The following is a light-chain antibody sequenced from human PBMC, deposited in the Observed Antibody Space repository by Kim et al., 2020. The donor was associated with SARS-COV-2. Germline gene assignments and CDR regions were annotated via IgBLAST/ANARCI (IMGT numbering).Light chain of an antibody. CDR2: KTS. Sequence: AFVGERVTITCRASQIINSWLAWYQQKRGEAPKLLIYKTSALESGVPSRFSGSGSGTEFTLTISSLQPDDFATYYCQQYDSYPLTFGGGTKVDIK. CDR1: QIINSW. CDR3: QQYDSYPLT. V-gene: IGKV1-5*03. J-gene: IGKJ4*01.